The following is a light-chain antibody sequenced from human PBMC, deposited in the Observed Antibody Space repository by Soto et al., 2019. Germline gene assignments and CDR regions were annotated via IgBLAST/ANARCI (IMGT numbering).Light chain of an antibody. CDR1: QGISSY. CDR2: ETS. Sequence: LTQSPSSLSASVGDRVTITCRASQGISSYLAWYQQKPGQAPRLLIYETSSRATGIPDRFSGSGSQTDFTLTISRLEPEDFAVYYCQQYGTSPRTFGQGTKVDI. CDR3: QQYGTSPRT. V-gene: IGKV3-20*01. J-gene: IGKJ1*01.